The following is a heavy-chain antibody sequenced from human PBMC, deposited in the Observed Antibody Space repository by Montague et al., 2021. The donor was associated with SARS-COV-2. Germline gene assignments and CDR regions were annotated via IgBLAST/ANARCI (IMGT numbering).Heavy chain of an antibody. CDR2: ISSSSSYI. J-gene: IGHJ4*02. CDR1: GFTFSSYS. D-gene: IGHD2-2*01. V-gene: IGHV3-21*01. Sequence: SLRLSCAVSGFTFSSYSMNWVRQAPGKGLEWVSSISSSSSYIYYADSVKGRFTISRDNAKNSLYLQMNSLRAEDTAVYYCARGVRGSGTRSLWGQGTLVTVSS. CDR3: ARGVRGSGTRSL.